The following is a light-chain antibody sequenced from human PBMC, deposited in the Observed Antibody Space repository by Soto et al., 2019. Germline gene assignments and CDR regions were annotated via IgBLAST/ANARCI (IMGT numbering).Light chain of an antibody. Sequence: QSVLTQPPSVSGAPGQRVTISCTGSSSNIGAGYDVHWYQQLPGTAPKLLLYSNNLRSSGVPDRFSGSRSGTSASLAISGLQSEDEADYYCATWDDRLNGDVFGSATKVTVL. J-gene: IGLJ1*01. CDR2: SNN. CDR1: SSNIGAGYD. V-gene: IGLV1-40*01. CDR3: ATWDDRLNGDV.